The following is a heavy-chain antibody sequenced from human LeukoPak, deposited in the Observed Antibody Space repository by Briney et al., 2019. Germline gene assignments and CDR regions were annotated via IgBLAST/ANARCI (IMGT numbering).Heavy chain of an antibody. D-gene: IGHD3-10*01. V-gene: IGHV4-31*03. CDR1: GGSISSGGYY. CDR2: IYYSGST. CDR3: ARGHYYYGSGSQSFDY. J-gene: IGHJ4*02. Sequence: IPSQTLSLTCTVSGGSISSGGYYWSWIRQHPGKGLEWIGYIYYSGSTYYNPSLKSRVTISVDTSKNQFSLKLSSVTAADTAVYYCARGHYYYGSGSQSFDYWGQGTLVTVSS.